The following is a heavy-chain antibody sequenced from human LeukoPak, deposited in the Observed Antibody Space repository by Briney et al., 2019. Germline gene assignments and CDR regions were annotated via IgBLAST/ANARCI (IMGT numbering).Heavy chain of an antibody. Sequence: ASVKASCKVSGYTLTELSMHWVRQAPGKGLEWMGGFDPEDGETIYAQKFQGRVTMTEDTSTDTAYMELSSLRSEDTAVYYCATRVAGTNGWFDPWGQGTLVTVSS. CDR2: FDPEDGET. CDR3: ATRVAGTNGWFDP. J-gene: IGHJ5*02. V-gene: IGHV1-24*01. D-gene: IGHD6-19*01. CDR1: GYTLTELS.